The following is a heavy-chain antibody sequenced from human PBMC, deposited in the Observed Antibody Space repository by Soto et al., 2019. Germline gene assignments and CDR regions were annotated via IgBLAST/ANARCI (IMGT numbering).Heavy chain of an antibody. CDR3: ATRIKVFGLLIPPFDP. CDR1: GYSVDGYY. CDR2: LTHTGGT. D-gene: IGHD3-3*01. J-gene: IGHJ5*02. V-gene: IGHV4-34*01. Sequence: SETLSLACAHNGYSVDGYYWQWIRQAPGNGLEWIGALTHTGGTHYTPSLKSRVTMSVDTSKNQFSPRLSYVIAADTAIYYCATRIKVFGLLIPPFDPWGQGTQATVS.